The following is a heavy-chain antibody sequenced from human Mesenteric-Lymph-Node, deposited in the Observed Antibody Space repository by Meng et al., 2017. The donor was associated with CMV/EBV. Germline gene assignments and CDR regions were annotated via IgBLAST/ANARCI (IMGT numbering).Heavy chain of an antibody. D-gene: IGHD3-10*01. Sequence: GGSLRLSCAASGFTFSSYGMHWVRQAPGRGLEWVAFIRYDGSNKYYADSVKGRFTISRDNSKNTLYLQMDSLRTEDTALYYCTRGGSWFDPWGQGTLVTVSS. CDR3: TRGGSWFDP. CDR1: GFTFSSYG. V-gene: IGHV3-30*02. J-gene: IGHJ5*02. CDR2: IRYDGSNK.